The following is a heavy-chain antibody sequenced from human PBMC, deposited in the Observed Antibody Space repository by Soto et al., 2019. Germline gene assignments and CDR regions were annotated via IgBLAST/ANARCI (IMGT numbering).Heavy chain of an antibody. CDR1: GFTFSSYG. V-gene: IGHV3-30*18. CDR3: AKEGDDYSNYVSWFDH. J-gene: IGHJ5*02. D-gene: IGHD4-4*01. Sequence: XGSLRLSCSASGFTFSSYGMHWVRQAPGRGLEWVAVISYDGSNKYYADSVKGRFTSSRDNSKNTLYLQMNSLRAEDTAVYYCAKEGDDYSNYVSWFDHWGQGTLVTVSS. CDR2: ISYDGSNK.